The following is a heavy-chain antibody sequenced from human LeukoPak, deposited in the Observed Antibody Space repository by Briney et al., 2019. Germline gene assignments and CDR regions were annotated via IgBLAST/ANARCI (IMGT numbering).Heavy chain of an antibody. D-gene: IGHD3-9*01. CDR1: GFTFSSHG. CDR3: AKDGDSDGYFDWLLYGYYFDY. V-gene: IGHV3-30*02. Sequence: GGSLRLSCAASGFTFSSHGMHWVRQAPGKGLEWVAFIRYDGSNKYYADSVKGRFTISRDNSKNTLYLQMNSLRAEDTAVYYCAKDGDSDGYFDWLLYGYYFDYWGQGTLVTVSS. J-gene: IGHJ4*02. CDR2: IRYDGSNK.